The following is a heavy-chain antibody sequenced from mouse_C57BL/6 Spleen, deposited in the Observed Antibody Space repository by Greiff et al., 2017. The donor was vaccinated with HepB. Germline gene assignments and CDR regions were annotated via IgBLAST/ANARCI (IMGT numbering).Heavy chain of an antibody. CDR3: ARCYYGGSYYFDY. CDR1: GFTFSSYG. D-gene: IGHD1-1*01. J-gene: IGHJ2*01. CDR2: ISSGGSYT. V-gene: IGHV5-6*01. Sequence: EVQRVESGGDLVKPGGSLKLSCAASGFTFSSYGMSWVRQTPDKRLEWVATISSGGSYTYYPDSVKGRFTISRDNAKNTLYLQMSSLKSEDTAMYYCARCYYGGSYYFDYWGQGTTLTVSS.